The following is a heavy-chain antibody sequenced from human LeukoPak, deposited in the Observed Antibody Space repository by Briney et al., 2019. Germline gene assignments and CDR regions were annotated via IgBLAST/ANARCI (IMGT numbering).Heavy chain of an antibody. J-gene: IGHJ4*02. D-gene: IGHD3-22*01. CDR2: IYHSGST. V-gene: IGHV4-30-2*01. CDR1: GGSISSGDYS. Sequence: SETLSLTCAVSGGSISSGDYSWSWIRQPPGKGLEWIGYIYHSGSTYYNPSLKSRVTISVDRSKNQFSLKLSSVTAADTAVYYCARGGDYFDRSGYDAFDYWGQGTLVSVSS. CDR3: ARGGDYFDRSGYDAFDY.